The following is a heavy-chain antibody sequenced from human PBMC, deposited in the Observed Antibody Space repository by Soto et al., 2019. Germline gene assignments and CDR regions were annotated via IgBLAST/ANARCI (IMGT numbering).Heavy chain of an antibody. CDR1: GYTFTSFG. V-gene: IGHV1-18*01. J-gene: IGHJ4*02. Sequence: HVQLVQSGAEVKKPGASVNVSCKASGYTFTSFGISWVRQVPGQGLERMGWISTYNGDTNYAQHLQGRVTMTTDTSTSTAYMELMSLRSEDTAVYYCARGYCSFTSCPFDFWGQGALVTVSS. D-gene: IGHD2-2*01. CDR3: ARGYCSFTSCPFDF. CDR2: ISTYNGDT.